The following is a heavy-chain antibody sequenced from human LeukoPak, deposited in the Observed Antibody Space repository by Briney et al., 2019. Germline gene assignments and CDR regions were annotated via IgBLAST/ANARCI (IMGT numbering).Heavy chain of an antibody. J-gene: IGHJ4*02. CDR1: GFTFSSYA. CDR3: ARDQTYFGY. V-gene: IGHV3-30*14. CDR2: ISYDGSNK. Sequence: PGGSLRLSCAASGFTFSSYAMHWVRQAPGKGLEWVAVISYDGSNKYYADSVKGRFTISRDNSKNTLYLQMNSLRAEDTAVYYCARDQTYFGYWGQGTLVTVSS. D-gene: IGHD2-21*01.